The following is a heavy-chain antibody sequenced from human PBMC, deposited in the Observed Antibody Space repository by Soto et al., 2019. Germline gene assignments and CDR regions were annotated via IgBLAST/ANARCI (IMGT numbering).Heavy chain of an antibody. CDR3: ARQPYGGYRYYFDY. D-gene: IGHD4-17*01. J-gene: IGHJ4*02. V-gene: IGHV4-39*01. Sequence: QLQLQESGPGLVKPSETLSLTCTVSGGSISNSLYYWGWIRQAPGKGLEYIGTIYFSGSTSYSPSLKSRVTISVDTSNNQFSLKLTSVTAADTAVYYCARQPYGGYRYYFDYWGQGTLVTVSS. CDR1: GGSISNSLYY. CDR2: IYFSGST.